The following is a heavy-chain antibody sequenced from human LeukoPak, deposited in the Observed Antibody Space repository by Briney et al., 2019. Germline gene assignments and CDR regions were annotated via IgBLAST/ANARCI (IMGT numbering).Heavy chain of an antibody. CDR1: GFTFSSYS. V-gene: IGHV3-48*04. CDR3: ARDQEGVYYYYMDV. J-gene: IGHJ6*03. Sequence: GGSLRLSCAASGFTFSSYSMNWVRQAPGKGREGVSYISSSSSTMYYAASVKGRFTISRDNAKNSLYLQMNSLRAEDTAVYYCARDQEGVYYYYMDVWGKGTTVTVSS. D-gene: IGHD3-10*01. CDR2: ISSSSSTM.